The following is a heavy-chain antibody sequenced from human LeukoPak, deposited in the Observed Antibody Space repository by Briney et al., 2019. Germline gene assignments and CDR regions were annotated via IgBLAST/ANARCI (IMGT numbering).Heavy chain of an antibody. V-gene: IGHV3-23*01. J-gene: IGHJ4*02. CDR3: AKPKYSGTYGGFDY. Sequence: GGSLRLSCAASGFTFNIYAMSWVRQAPGKGLEWVSAISGSGGSTYYADSVKGRFTISRDNSKNTLYLQMNSLRAEDTAVYYCAKPKYSGTYGGFDYWGQGTLVTVSS. CDR1: GFTFNIYA. D-gene: IGHD1-26*01. CDR2: ISGSGGST.